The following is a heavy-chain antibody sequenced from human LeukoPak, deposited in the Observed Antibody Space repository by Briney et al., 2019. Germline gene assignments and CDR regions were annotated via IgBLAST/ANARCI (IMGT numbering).Heavy chain of an antibody. J-gene: IGHJ4*02. V-gene: IGHV3-30-3*01. CDR3: ARVQGPDLGYCTSTSCYISY. Sequence: GRSLRLSCAASGFTFSTYALHWVRQAPGKELEWVAVISYDGSNKYYVDSVKGRFTISRDNSKNTLYLQMNSLRAEDTAVYYCARVQGPDLGYCTSTSCYISYWGQGTLVTVSS. CDR2: ISYDGSNK. CDR1: GFTFSTYA. D-gene: IGHD2-2*02.